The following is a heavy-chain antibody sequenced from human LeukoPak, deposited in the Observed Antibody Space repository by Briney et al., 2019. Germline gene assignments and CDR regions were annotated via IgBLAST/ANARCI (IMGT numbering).Heavy chain of an antibody. Sequence: ASLKVSCKASGYTFTSYGISWVRQAPGQGLEWMGWISAYNGNTNYAQKLQGRVTMTTDTSTSTAYMELRSLRSDDTAVYYGARDIGYCSSTSCHPYGYWGQGTLVTVSS. CDR3: ARDIGYCSSTSCHPYGY. V-gene: IGHV1-18*01. CDR1: GYTFTSYG. D-gene: IGHD2-2*01. J-gene: IGHJ4*02. CDR2: ISAYNGNT.